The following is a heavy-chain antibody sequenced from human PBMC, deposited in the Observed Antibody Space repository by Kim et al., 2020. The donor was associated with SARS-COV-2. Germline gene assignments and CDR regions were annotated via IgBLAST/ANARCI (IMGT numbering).Heavy chain of an antibody. CDR3: ARKREGMDV. J-gene: IGHJ6*03. CDR2: GNK. V-gene: IGHV1-3*01. Sequence: GNKKYQQKFPGRVTITRDTSASTAYMELSSLRSEDTAVYYCARKREGMDVWGKGTTVTVSS.